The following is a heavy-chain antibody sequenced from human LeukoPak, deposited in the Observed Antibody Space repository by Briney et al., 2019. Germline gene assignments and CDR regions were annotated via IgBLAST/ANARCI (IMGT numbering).Heavy chain of an antibody. CDR1: GLTFSDYY. J-gene: IGHJ6*02. V-gene: IGHV3-11*01. Sequence: PGGSLRLSCAASGLTFSDYYMSWTRQAPGKGLEWVSYISSSGSTIYYADSVKGRFTISRDNAKNSLYLQMNSLRAEDTAVYYCARDSPMVTIFGVVIKDYYGMDVWGQGTTVTVSS. CDR2: ISSSGSTI. D-gene: IGHD3-3*01. CDR3: ARDSPMVTIFGVVIKDYYGMDV.